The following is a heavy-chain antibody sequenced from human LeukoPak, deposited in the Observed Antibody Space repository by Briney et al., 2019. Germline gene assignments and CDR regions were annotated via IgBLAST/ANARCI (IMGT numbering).Heavy chain of an antibody. CDR3: ARDRGSGYASGLDAFDI. Sequence: PGWSLRLSCAASGFTISRYSMNWVRQAPGKGLECVSSISTTSGDIHYADSVKGRFTISRDNAKDSLFLQMNSLRVEDTAVYYCARDRGSGYASGLDAFDIWGQGTMVTVSS. D-gene: IGHD6-19*01. V-gene: IGHV3-21*01. CDR1: GFTISRYS. J-gene: IGHJ3*02. CDR2: ISTTSGDI.